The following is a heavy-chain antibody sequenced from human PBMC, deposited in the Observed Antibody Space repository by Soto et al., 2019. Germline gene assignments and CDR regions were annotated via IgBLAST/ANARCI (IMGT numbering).Heavy chain of an antibody. CDR2: IWYDGSNK. D-gene: IGHD3-10*01. Sequence: QVQLVESGGGVVQPGRSLRLSCAASGFTFSSYGMHWVRQAPGKGLEWVAVIWYDGSNKYYADSVKGRFTISRDNSKNTLYLQMNSLRAEDTAVYYCARDILRGPPRFDPWGQGTLVTVSS. CDR1: GFTFSSYG. J-gene: IGHJ5*02. V-gene: IGHV3-33*01. CDR3: ARDILRGPPRFDP.